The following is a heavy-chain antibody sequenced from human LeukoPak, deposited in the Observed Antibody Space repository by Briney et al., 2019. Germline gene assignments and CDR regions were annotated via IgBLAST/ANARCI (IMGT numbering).Heavy chain of an antibody. CDR3: ARGRGGWPKFYYFDY. J-gene: IGHJ4*02. D-gene: IGHD6-19*01. Sequence: SETLSLTCAVYGGSFSGYYWSWIRQPPGKRLEWIGEINHSGSTNYNPSLKSRVTISVDTSKNQFSLKLSSVTAADTAVYYCARGRGGWPKFYYFDYWGQGTLVTVSS. CDR1: GGSFSGYY. V-gene: IGHV4-34*01. CDR2: INHSGST.